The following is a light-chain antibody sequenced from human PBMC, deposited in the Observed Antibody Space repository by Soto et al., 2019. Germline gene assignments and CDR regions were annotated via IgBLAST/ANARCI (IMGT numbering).Light chain of an antibody. CDR1: QSITTY. Sequence: DIQMTQSPSSLSASVGDSVTITCRASQSITTYLNWYQLKPGKAPKLLIYAASRLQSRVPSRFSGSGSGTDFTLTISSLQPEDSATYYCQQSYSSPWTFGQGTPVEI. V-gene: IGKV1-39*01. CDR3: QQSYSSPWT. J-gene: IGKJ1*01. CDR2: AAS.